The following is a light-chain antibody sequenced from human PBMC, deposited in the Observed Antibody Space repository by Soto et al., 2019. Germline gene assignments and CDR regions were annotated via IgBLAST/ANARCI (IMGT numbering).Light chain of an antibody. V-gene: IGKV3-20*01. J-gene: IGKJ1*01. Sequence: IVLTQSPGTLSLSPGERATLSCRASQNIGTYLAWYQHKPGQAPSVLIFGASTRANGVPDRFSGSGSGTDFTLTIIRLDPADSAVYYCQHYGTSPRWTFGQGTKVEIK. CDR2: GAS. CDR1: QNIGTY. CDR3: QHYGTSPRWT.